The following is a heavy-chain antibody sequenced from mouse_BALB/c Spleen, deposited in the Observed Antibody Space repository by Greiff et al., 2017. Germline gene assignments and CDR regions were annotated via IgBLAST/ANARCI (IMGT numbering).Heavy chain of an antibody. CDR1: GDSVTSCY. D-gene: IGHD2-2*01. Sequence: EVQVVESGPSLVKPSQTLSLTCSVTGDSVTSCYWNWIRKFPGNKLEYMGYISYSGSTYYNPSLKSRISITRDTSKNQYYLQLNSVTTEDTATYYCARGLGDYAMDYWGQGTSVTVSS. CDR2: ISYSGST. V-gene: IGHV3-8*02. J-gene: IGHJ4*01. CDR3: ARGLGDYAMDY.